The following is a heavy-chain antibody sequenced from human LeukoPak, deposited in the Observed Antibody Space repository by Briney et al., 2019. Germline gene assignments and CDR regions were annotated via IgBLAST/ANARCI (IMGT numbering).Heavy chain of an antibody. CDR2: IYHSGST. CDR3: ARGSIAAAGIYFDY. D-gene: IGHD6-13*01. Sequence: PSGTLSLTCAVSGGSISSSNWWSWVRQPPGKGLEWIGEIYHSGSTNYNPSLKSRVTISVDKSRNQFSLKLSSVTAADTAVYYCARGSIAAAGIYFDYWGQGTLVTVSS. J-gene: IGHJ4*02. CDR1: GGSISSSNW. V-gene: IGHV4-4*02.